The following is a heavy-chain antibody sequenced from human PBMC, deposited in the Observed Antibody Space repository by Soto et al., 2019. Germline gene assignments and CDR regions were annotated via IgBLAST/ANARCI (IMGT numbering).Heavy chain of an antibody. Sequence: GASVKVSFKASGGTFSSYAISWLRQAPGQGLEWMGGIIPIFGTANYAQKFQGRVTITADESTSTAYMELSSLRSEDTAVYYCARGVVVVPAAIRPGYSGNWFDPWGQGTLVTVSS. J-gene: IGHJ5*02. CDR2: IIPIFGTA. V-gene: IGHV1-69*13. CDR3: ARGVVVVPAAIRPGYSGNWFDP. D-gene: IGHD2-2*01. CDR1: GGTFSSYA.